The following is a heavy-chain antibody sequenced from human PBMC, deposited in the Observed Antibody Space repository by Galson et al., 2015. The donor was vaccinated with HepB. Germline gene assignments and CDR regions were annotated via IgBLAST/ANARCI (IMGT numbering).Heavy chain of an antibody. V-gene: IGHV3-33*01. CDR3: ARSSDTFWSDQYYFDY. Sequence: SLRLSCAASGFTFSSYGMHWVRQAPGKGLEWVAVIWYDGSNKYYADSVKGRFTISRDNSKNTLYLQMNSLRAEDTAVYYCARSSDTFWSDQYYFDYWGQGTLVTVSS. CDR2: IWYDGSNK. J-gene: IGHJ4*02. D-gene: IGHD3-3*01. CDR1: GFTFSSYG.